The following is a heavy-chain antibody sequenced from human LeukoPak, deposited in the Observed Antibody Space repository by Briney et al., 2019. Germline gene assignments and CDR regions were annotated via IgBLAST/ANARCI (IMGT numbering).Heavy chain of an antibody. CDR1: GYTFTSYG. D-gene: IGHD6-13*01. CDR2: IIPIFGTA. CDR3: ARVGGYSSSWYFRTNYYYYMDV. Sequence: GASVKVSCKASGYTFTSYGISWVRQAPGQGLEWMGGIIPIFGTANYAQKFQGRVTITADKSTSTAYMELSSLRSEDTAVYYCARVGGYSSSWYFRTNYYYYMDVWGKGTTVTISS. J-gene: IGHJ6*03. V-gene: IGHV1-69*06.